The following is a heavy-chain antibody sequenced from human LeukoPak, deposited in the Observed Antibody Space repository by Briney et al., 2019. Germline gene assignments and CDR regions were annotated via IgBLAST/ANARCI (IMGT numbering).Heavy chain of an antibody. CDR1: GLSFSSYG. J-gene: IGHJ4*02. CDR3: ASVYTAGPSPHLDY. Sequence: GGSLRLSCAASGLSFSSYGMHWVRQAPGKGLEWVAFIQYDGSNKFYADSVKGRFTISRDNSKNTLYLQMNSLRAEDTAVYYCASVYTAGPSPHLDYWGQGTLVTVSS. CDR2: IQYDGSNK. D-gene: IGHD5-18*01. V-gene: IGHV3-30*12.